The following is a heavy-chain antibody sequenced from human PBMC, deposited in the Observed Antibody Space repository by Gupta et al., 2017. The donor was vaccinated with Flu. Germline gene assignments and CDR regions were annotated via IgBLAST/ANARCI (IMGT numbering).Heavy chain of an antibody. D-gene: IGHD1-26*01. Sequence: FSSYAMHWVRQAPGKGLEWVAVISYDGSNKYYADSVKGRFTISRDNSKNTLYLQMNSLRAEDTAVYYCARADSGSYFGLGYWGQGTLVTVSS. CDR1: FSSYA. J-gene: IGHJ4*02. CDR3: ARADSGSYFGLGY. CDR2: ISYDGSNK. V-gene: IGHV3-30-3*01.